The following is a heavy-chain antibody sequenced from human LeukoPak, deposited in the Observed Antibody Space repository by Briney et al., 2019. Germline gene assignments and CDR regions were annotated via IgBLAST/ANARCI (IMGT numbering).Heavy chain of an antibody. CDR2: INPNSGGT. D-gene: IGHD4-23*01. Sequence: ASVKVSCKASGYSFTRYYMHWVRQAPGQGLEWMGRINPNSGGTNYAQKFQGRVTMTRDTSISTAYMELSSLRSDDTAVYYCARDLSMTMVVTRDALDIWGQGTMVTVSS. CDR1: GYSFTRYY. V-gene: IGHV1-2*06. J-gene: IGHJ3*02. CDR3: ARDLSMTMVVTRDALDI.